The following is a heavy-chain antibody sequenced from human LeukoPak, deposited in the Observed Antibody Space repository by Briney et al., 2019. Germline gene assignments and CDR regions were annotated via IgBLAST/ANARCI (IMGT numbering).Heavy chain of an antibody. J-gene: IGHJ4*02. D-gene: IGHD6-19*01. CDR2: ISSSSSYI. V-gene: IGHV3-21*01. Sequence: GGSLRLSCAASGFTFSSYSMNWVRQAPGKGLEWVSSISSSSSYIYYADSVKGRFTISRDNAKNSLYLQINSLRAEDTAVYYCARDLVAVAGPEKNWGQGTLVTVSS. CDR3: ARDLVAVAGPEKN. CDR1: GFTFSSYS.